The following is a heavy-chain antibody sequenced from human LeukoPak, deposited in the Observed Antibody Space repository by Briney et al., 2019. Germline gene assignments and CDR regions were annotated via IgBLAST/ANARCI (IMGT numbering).Heavy chain of an antibody. CDR1: GFTFSSYA. Sequence: GGSLRLSCAASGFTFSSYAMSWVRQAPGKGLEWVSAISGSGGSTYYADSVKGRFTISRDNSKETLYLQMNSLRAEDTAVYYCARDSGSVVGLTGFDCWGQGTLVTVSS. V-gene: IGHV3-23*01. CDR3: ARDSGSVVGLTGFDC. J-gene: IGHJ4*02. D-gene: IGHD1-26*01. CDR2: ISGSGGST.